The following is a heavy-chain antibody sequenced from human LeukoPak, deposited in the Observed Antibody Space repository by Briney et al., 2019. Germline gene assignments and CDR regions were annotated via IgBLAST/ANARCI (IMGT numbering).Heavy chain of an antibody. J-gene: IGHJ4*02. CDR1: GFTFDDYA. CDR2: ISWDGGST. D-gene: IGHD6-13*01. V-gene: IGHV3-43D*03. CDR3: AKGRSIGSSWDGGDFDY. Sequence: PGGSLRLPCAASGFTFDDYAMYWVRQAPGKGLEWVSLISWDGGSTYYADSVKGRFTISRDNSKNFLYLQMNSLRAEDTALYYCAKGRSIGSSWDGGDFDYWGQGTLVTVSS.